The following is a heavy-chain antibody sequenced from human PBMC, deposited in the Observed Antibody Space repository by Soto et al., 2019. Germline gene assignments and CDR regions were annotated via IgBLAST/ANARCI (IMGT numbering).Heavy chain of an antibody. CDR2: ITWNSPTI. J-gene: IGHJ3*01. CDR3: AADGEVVSGNCAFVL. V-gene: IGHV3-9*01. CDR1: GLMFGDSA. D-gene: IGHD3-22*01. Sequence: VQLVESGGGLVQPGRSLRLYCAASGLMFGDSAMHWVRRAPWKGLEWVSRITWNSPTIVYADSVKVRFTISRDNARNTRLLQMNSRRPDDTALYCRAADGEVVSGNCAFVLWRQWRMVTLSS.